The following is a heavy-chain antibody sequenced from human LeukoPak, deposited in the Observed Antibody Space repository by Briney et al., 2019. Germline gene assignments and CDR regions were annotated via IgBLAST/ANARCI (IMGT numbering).Heavy chain of an antibody. D-gene: IGHD6-19*01. V-gene: IGHV1-46*01. Sequence: GASVKVSCKASGYTFTSHHTHWVRQAPGQGLEWMGMINPSGGSATYAQKFQGGVTMTRDTSTSTVYMEVSSLRSEDTAVYYCARARLGSSASADCWGQGTLVTVSS. CDR3: ARARLGSSASADC. J-gene: IGHJ4*02. CDR1: GYTFTSHH. CDR2: INPSGGSA.